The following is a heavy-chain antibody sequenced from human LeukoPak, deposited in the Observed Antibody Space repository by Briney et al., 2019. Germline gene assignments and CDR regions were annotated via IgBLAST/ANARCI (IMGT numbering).Heavy chain of an antibody. CDR3: ARYSSGWYDWFDP. V-gene: IGHV3-21*01. CDR2: ISSSSSYI. Sequence: PGGSLRLSCAASGFTFSSYSMNWVRQAPGKGLECVSSISSSSSYIYYADSVKGRFTISRDNAKNSLYLQMNSLRAEDTAVYYCARYSSGWYDWFDPWGQGTLVTVSS. D-gene: IGHD6-19*01. CDR1: GFTFSSYS. J-gene: IGHJ5*02.